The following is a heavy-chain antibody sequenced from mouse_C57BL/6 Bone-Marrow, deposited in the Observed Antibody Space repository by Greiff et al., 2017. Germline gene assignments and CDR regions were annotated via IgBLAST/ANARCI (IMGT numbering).Heavy chain of an antibody. D-gene: IGHD2-1*01. CDR1: GYTFTDYY. J-gene: IGHJ4*01. CDR3: GLLWHYYAMDY. V-gene: IGHV1-26*01. Sequence: EVQLQQSGPELVKPGASVQISCKASGYTFTDYYMNWVKQSHGKSLEWIGDINPNNGGTSYNQKFKGKATLTVDKSSSTAYMELRSLTSEDSAVYYCGLLWHYYAMDYWGQGTSVTVSS. CDR2: INPNNGGT.